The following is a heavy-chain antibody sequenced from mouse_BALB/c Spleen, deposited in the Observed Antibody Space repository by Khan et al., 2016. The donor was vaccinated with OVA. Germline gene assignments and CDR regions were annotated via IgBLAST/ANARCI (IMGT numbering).Heavy chain of an antibody. Sequence: IQLVQSGPDLVKPGASVKISCKASGYSFTLYYMSWVKQSHGKSLEWIGRVNPNTDNINYNQEFKGKAILTVDTSSNTAYMELRSLTSEDSAVYFCARGYDFFASWGQGTLVTVSA. J-gene: IGHJ3*01. CDR2: VNPNTDNI. D-gene: IGHD2-14*01. CDR1: GYSFTLYY. V-gene: IGHV1-26*01. CDR3: ARGYDFFAS.